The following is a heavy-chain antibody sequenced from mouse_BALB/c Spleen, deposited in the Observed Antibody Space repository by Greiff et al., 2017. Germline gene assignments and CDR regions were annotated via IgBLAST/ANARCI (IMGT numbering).Heavy chain of an antibody. Sequence: DVQLQESGPGLVKPSQSLSLTCSVTGYSITSGYYWNWIRQFPGNKLEWMGYISYDGSNNYNPSLKNRISITRDTSKNQFFLKLNSVTTEDTATYYCARDGDYYYGSSSEFAYWGQGTLVTVSA. CDR2: ISYDGSN. CDR3: ARDGDYYYGSSSEFAY. V-gene: IGHV3-6*02. D-gene: IGHD1-1*01. CDR1: GYSITSGYY. J-gene: IGHJ3*01.